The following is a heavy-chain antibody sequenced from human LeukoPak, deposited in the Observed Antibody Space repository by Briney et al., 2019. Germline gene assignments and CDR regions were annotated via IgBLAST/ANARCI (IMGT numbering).Heavy chain of an antibody. CDR2: INWNGGST. CDR1: GFTFISYS. D-gene: IGHD2-2*01. V-gene: IGHV3-20*04. Sequence: PGGSLRLSCAASGFTFISYSMNWVRQAPGKGLEWVSGINWNGGSTGYADSVKGRFTISRDNAKNSLYLQMNSLRAEDTALYYCARGIVVVPAAMGAFDIWGQGTMVTVSS. J-gene: IGHJ3*02. CDR3: ARGIVVVPAAMGAFDI.